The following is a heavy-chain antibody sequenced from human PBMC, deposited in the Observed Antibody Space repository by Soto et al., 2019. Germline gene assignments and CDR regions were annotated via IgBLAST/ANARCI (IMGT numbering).Heavy chain of an antibody. J-gene: IGHJ4*02. CDR3: ARDQDSSGCYVGVGFDY. CDR2: IIPILGIA. CDR1: GGTFSSYT. Sequence: QVQLVQSGAEVKKPGSSVKVSCKASGGTFSSYTISWVRQAPGQGLEWMGRIIPILGIANYAQKFQGRVTITKDKSTSTAYMELSSLRSEDTAVYYCARDQDSSGCYVGVGFDYWGQGTLVTVSS. V-gene: IGHV1-69*08. D-gene: IGHD6-19*01.